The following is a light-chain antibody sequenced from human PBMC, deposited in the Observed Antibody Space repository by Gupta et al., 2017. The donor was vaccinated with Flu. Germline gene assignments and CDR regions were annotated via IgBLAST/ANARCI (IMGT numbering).Light chain of an antibody. CDR3: ETWDSDSFV. J-gene: IGLJ1*01. V-gene: IGLV4-60*03. CDR1: GGHNTNL. Sequence: QPVLAQSSSASASLGSSVKLTCTLTGGHNTNLIAWHQQQPGKAPRFVMKVETSGRYTKGSGGPDRFSGSSSGTDRYLTISNLQTEDEDDYYCETWDSDSFVFGTGTTVTVL. CDR2: VETSGRY.